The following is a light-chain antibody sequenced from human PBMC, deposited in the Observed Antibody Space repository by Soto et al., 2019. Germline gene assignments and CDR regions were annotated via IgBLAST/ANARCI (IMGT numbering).Light chain of an antibody. CDR1: QGISTY. CDR3: HQYNYLHT. J-gene: IGKJ2*01. Sequence: DIRLTQSPSSLSASVGDRVTIACQASQGISTYLAWYQQKPGKAPTLLISDVSRLESGVPSRFSGSGSGTEFTLTISGLQPDDFATYYCHQYNYLHTFGQGTKVDIK. V-gene: IGKV1-5*01. CDR2: DVS.